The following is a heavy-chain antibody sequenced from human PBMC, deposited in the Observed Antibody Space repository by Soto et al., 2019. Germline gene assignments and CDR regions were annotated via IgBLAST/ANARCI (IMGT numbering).Heavy chain of an antibody. J-gene: IGHJ6*02. CDR3: ARDCIGGSCYPAMDV. CDR2: ISSSGYI. D-gene: IGHD2-15*01. V-gene: IGHV3-21*01. CDR1: GFNFNSYT. Sequence: GWSLRLSCAASGFNFNSYTMNWVRQAPWKRLEWLSSISSSGYIFSTDSVRGRFTISRDNAKNSVYLQINSLRAEDTSVYFCARDCIGGSCYPAMDVFCQRITIAFSS.